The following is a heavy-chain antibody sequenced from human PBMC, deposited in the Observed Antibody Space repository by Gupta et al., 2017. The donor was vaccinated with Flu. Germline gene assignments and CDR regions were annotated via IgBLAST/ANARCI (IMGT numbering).Heavy chain of an antibody. J-gene: IGHJ4*02. CDR3: TGNVEVAGGVGDY. CDR2: IRTKFNSFAT. D-gene: IGHD6-19*01. Sequence: EVQLVESGGGLVQPGGSLKLSCAAAGFTFSDSAMYWVRQASGKGLEWVARIRTKFNSFATVYGASVRGRFTISRDDSKNTIYLQMNSLKTEDTAVYYCTGNVEVAGGVGDYWGQGTLVIVSA. CDR1: GFTFSDSA. V-gene: IGHV3-73*02.